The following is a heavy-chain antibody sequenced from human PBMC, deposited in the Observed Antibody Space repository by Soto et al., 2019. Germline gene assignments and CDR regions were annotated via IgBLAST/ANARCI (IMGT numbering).Heavy chain of an antibody. V-gene: IGHV3-11*01. CDR2: ISSSCTAT. D-gene: IGHD6-6*01. Sequence: QVQLVESGGGLVRPGGSLRLSCAASGFTFRDYDMSWIRQAPGKGLEWVSCISSSCTATYYADSVKGRFTISRYNAKNSLYVEMNSLRDEDTAVYYCARKGPRAARPNHWGQGTLVTVSS. J-gene: IGHJ5*02. CDR1: GFTFRDYD. CDR3: ARKGPRAARPNH.